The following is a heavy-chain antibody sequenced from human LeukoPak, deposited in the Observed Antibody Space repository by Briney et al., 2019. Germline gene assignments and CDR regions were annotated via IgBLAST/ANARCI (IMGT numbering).Heavy chain of an antibody. J-gene: IGHJ4*02. Sequence: SETLSLTCAVSIDSTSGNYWSWVRQSPGKGLEWIGEVHRSGRTNYMPSLKSRVTISIDKSKDQISLDLTSVTAADTAVYYCATEILGAPTPGAYWGQGTLVTVS. CDR1: IDSTSGNY. V-gene: IGHV4-4*02. D-gene: IGHD2-8*02. CDR2: VHRSGRT. CDR3: ATEILGAPTPGAY.